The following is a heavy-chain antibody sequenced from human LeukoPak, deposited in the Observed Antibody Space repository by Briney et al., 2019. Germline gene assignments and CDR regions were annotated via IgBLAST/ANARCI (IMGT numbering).Heavy chain of an antibody. Sequence: PGGSLRLSCAASGFSFNNYAMNWVRQAPGKGLEWVSLVSSNGFNTYYADSVKGRFTISRDNSKNTIYLQMNSLRAEDTAVYYCARAVWFGELSRFDAFDIWGQGTMVTVSS. J-gene: IGHJ3*02. V-gene: IGHV3-23*01. D-gene: IGHD3-10*01. CDR2: VSSNGFNT. CDR3: ARAVWFGELSRFDAFDI. CDR1: GFSFNNYA.